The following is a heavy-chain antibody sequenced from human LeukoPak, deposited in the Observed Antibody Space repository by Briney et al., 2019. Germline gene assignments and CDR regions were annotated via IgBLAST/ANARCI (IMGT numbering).Heavy chain of an antibody. D-gene: IGHD4-17*01. Sequence: RTGGSLRLSCAASGFTFSDYSMNWVRQAPGKGLEWVGRIKSKTNGGTTDYAAPVKGRFTISRDDSKNTLYLQMNSLKPEDTAVYYCTKFDYAAFEYWGQGALVTVSS. CDR1: GFTFSDYS. CDR3: TKFDYAAFEY. V-gene: IGHV3-15*01. J-gene: IGHJ4*02. CDR2: IKSKTNGGTT.